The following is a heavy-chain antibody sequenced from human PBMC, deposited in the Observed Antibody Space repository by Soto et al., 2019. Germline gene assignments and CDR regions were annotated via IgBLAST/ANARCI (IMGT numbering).Heavy chain of an antibody. CDR2: IYYSWST. Sequence: QVQLQESGPGLVKPSQTLSLTCTVSGGSISSGGYSWSWIRQHPGKGLEWIGYIYYSWSTYYNPSLKSRVTISVDTSKNHFSLKLSSVTAADTAVYYCARAGYWNYAGDYYGMDVWGQGTTVTVS. CDR1: GGSISSGGYS. J-gene: IGHJ6*02. V-gene: IGHV4-31*03. CDR3: ARAGYWNYAGDYYGMDV. D-gene: IGHD1-7*01.